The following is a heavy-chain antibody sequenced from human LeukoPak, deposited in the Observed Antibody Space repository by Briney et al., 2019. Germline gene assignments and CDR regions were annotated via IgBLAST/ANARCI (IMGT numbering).Heavy chain of an antibody. V-gene: IGHV1-69*13. CDR1: GGNFRSYG. CDR3: ARGGVRGELQIYFEY. J-gene: IGHJ4*02. Sequence: SVKVSYTSSGGNFRSYGISWVRQAPGQGLEWMGGIVPILGPATYAQKFQDGLTITADESKSTVYMELSSLKSEDTAVYYCARGGVRGELQIYFEYWGQGTLVTVSS. CDR2: IVPILGPA. D-gene: IGHD1-7*01.